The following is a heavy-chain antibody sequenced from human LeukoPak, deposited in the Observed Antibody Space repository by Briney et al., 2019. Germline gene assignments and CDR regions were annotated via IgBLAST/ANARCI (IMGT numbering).Heavy chain of an antibody. V-gene: IGHV3-23*01. Sequence: GGSLGLSCAASGFTFSSYAMSWVRQAPGKGLEWVSGISGSGGTTYYADSVKGRFTISRDNSKNTLYLQMNSLRAEDTAVYYCAKEGGYSSSWTGYWGQGTLVTVSS. CDR3: AKEGGYSSSWTGY. CDR2: ISGSGGTT. D-gene: IGHD6-13*01. J-gene: IGHJ4*02. CDR1: GFTFSSYA.